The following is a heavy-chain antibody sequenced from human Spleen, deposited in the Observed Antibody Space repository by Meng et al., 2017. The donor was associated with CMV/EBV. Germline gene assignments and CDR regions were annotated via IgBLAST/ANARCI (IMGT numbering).Heavy chain of an antibody. D-gene: IGHD2-2*01. J-gene: IGHJ3*02. Sequence: ASVKVSCKASGYTFTSYGISWVRQAPGQGLEWMGWISAYNGNTNYAQKLQGRVTMTTDTSTSTAYMELRSLRSDDTAVYYCASDYCCSTSCFSDAFDIWGQGTMVTVSS. CDR3: ASDYCCSTSCFSDAFDI. CDR1: GYTFTSYG. CDR2: ISAYNGNT. V-gene: IGHV1-18*01.